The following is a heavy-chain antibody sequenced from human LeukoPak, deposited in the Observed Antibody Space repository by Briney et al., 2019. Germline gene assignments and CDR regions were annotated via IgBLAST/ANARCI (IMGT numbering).Heavy chain of an antibody. CDR3: ARADTAMVGFDY. D-gene: IGHD5-18*01. J-gene: IGHJ4*02. V-gene: IGHV3-21*01. CDR1: GFTFSSYS. Sequence: GGSLRLSCAASGFTFSSYSMNWVRQAPGKGLEWVSSISSSSSYIYYADSVKGRFTISRDNAKNSLYLQMNSLRAEDTAVYYCARADTAMVGFDYWGQGTLVTVSS. CDR2: ISSSSSYI.